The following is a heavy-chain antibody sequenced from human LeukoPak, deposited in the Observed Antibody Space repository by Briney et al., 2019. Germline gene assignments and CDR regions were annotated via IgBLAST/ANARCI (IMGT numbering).Heavy chain of an antibody. D-gene: IGHD3-22*01. CDR1: GFTFSDYW. V-gene: IGHV3-74*01. Sequence: GGSLRLSCAASGFTFSDYWMTWVRQAPGKGLVWVSRINTDGSSTSYADSVKGRFTISRDNAKNTLYLQVNSLRAEDTAVYYCARGDDYYYDTSGYYYWGQGTLVTVSS. J-gene: IGHJ4*02. CDR2: INTDGSST. CDR3: ARGDDYYYDTSGYYY.